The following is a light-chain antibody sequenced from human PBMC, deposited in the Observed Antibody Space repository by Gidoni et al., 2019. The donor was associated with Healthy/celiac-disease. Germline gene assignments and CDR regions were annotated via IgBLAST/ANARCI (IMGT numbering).Light chain of an antibody. CDR2: GAS. CDR1: QRVSSN. J-gene: IGKJ1*01. V-gene: IGKV3-15*01. CDR3: QQYNNWPPGT. Sequence: EIVMTQSPATLSVSPGDRATLSCRASQRVSSNVAWYQPKPGQAPRLLIYGASTRATGIPARFSGSGSGTEFTLTISSLQSEDFAVYYCQQYNNWPPGTFGQGTKVEIK.